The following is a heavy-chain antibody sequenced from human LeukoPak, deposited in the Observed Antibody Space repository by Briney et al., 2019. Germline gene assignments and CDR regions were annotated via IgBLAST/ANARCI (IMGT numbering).Heavy chain of an antibody. D-gene: IGHD5-12*01. Sequence: SGTLSLTCSVSGDSIRKDNWWTWVRRSPGQGLEWLGEIYDSGKTNYHPSLRSRIAISIDTAKRQFSLELTAVTAADTAVYYCANHYSGYIDYWGQGILVTVSS. CDR2: IYDSGKT. V-gene: IGHV4-4*02. CDR1: GDSIRKDNW. J-gene: IGHJ4*02. CDR3: ANHYSGYIDY.